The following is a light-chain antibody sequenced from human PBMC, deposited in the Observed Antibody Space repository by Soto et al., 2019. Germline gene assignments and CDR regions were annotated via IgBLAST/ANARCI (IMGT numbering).Light chain of an antibody. CDR1: SSNIGSTYD. CDR3: QSYDDSLSVHYV. CDR2: GNT. Sequence: VLTQPPSVSEAPGQRVTISCTGSSSNIGSTYDVQWYQQLPGTAPKLLIHGNTDRPSGVPDRFSGSKSGTSASLAITGLQADDEADYYCQSYDDSLSVHYVFGTGTKLTVL. J-gene: IGLJ1*01. V-gene: IGLV1-40*01.